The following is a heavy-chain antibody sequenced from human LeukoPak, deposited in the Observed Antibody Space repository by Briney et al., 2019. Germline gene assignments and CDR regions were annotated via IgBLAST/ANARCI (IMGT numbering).Heavy chain of an antibody. CDR1: GGSISSHY. D-gene: IGHD4-11*01. Sequence: SETLSLTCTVSGGSISSHYWSWIRQPPGKGLEWIGYIYYSGSTNYNPSLKSRVTISVDTSKNQFSLKLSSVTAADTAVYYCAKDDSMTLDHFDYWGQGTLVSVSS. CDR3: AKDDSMTLDHFDY. V-gene: IGHV4-59*11. J-gene: IGHJ4*02. CDR2: IYYSGST.